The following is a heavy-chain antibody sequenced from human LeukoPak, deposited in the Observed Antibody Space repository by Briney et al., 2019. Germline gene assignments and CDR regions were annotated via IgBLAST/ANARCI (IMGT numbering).Heavy chain of an antibody. CDR2: INHSGTT. V-gene: IGHV4-34*01. CDR3: ARFRAKNWFGP. J-gene: IGHJ5*02. Sequence: SETLSLTCGVDGASFSGHYWSWVRQSPGKGREWIGEINHSGTTNYNPSLKSRFIISVDTPKKQFSLNLTSVTAADTAVYYCARFRAKNWFGPWGQGTLVTVSS. CDR1: GASFSGHY.